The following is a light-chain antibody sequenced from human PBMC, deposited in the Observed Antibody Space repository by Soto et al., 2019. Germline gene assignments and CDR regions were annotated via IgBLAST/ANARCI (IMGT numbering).Light chain of an antibody. CDR3: YSYSTSTTYV. V-gene: IGLV2-14*01. CDR2: DVS. CDR1: SSDVGGYNY. Sequence: QSVLTQPASVSGSPGQSITISCTGTSSDVGGYNYVSWYQQHPAKVPKLMIYDVSNRPSGVSDRFSGSKSGNTASLTISGLQAEDEADYYCYSYSTSTTYVFVTRTK. J-gene: IGLJ1*01.